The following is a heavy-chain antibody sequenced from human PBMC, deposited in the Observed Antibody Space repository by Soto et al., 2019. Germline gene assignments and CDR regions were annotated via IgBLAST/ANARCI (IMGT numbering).Heavy chain of an antibody. CDR1: GYTFTGYY. V-gene: IGHV1-2*02. CDR3: ARGYYYDSSGYYYGYYFDY. J-gene: IGHJ4*02. D-gene: IGHD3-22*01. Sequence: ASVKVSCKASGYTFTGYYMHWVRQAPGQGLEWMGWINPNSGGTNYAQKFQGRVTMTRDTSISTAYMELGRLRSDDTAVYYCARGYYYDSSGYYYGYYFDYWGQGTLVTVS. CDR2: INPNSGGT.